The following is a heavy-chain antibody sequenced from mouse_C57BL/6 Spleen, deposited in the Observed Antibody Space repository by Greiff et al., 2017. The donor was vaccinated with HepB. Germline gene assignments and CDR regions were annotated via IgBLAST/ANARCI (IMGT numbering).Heavy chain of an antibody. CDR3: ARDEGFAY. Sequence: VQLQQSGAELVRPGTSVKVSCKASGYAFTNYLIEWVKQRPGQGLEWIGVINPGSGGTNYNEKFKGKATLTADKSSSTAYMQLSSLTSEDAAVYFGARDEGFAYWGQGTLVTVSA. V-gene: IGHV1-54*01. CDR1: GYAFTNYL. J-gene: IGHJ3*01. CDR2: INPGSGGT.